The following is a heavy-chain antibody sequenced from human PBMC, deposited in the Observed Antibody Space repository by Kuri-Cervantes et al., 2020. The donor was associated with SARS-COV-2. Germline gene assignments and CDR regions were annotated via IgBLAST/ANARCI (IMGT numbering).Heavy chain of an antibody. J-gene: IGHJ5*02. CDR3: ARECLARGVDTAMVWSGWFDP. D-gene: IGHD5-18*01. CDR2: IFHRGST. V-gene: IGHV4-30-2*01. Sequence: SQTLSLTCAVSGGSISSGGYSWSWIRQPPGQGLEWIGYIFHRGSTYYNPSLKSRVTISVDTSKNQFSLKLSSVTAADTAVYYCARECLARGVDTAMVWSGWFDPWGQGTLVTVSS. CDR1: GGSISSGGYS.